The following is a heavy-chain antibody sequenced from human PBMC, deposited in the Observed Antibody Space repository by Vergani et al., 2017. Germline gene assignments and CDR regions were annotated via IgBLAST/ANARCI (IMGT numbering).Heavy chain of an antibody. CDR1: GGTFSSYA. CDR3: ASPTYYYGSGSPGGALDI. CDR2: SIPIFGTA. V-gene: IGHV1-69*01. J-gene: IGHJ3*02. D-gene: IGHD3-10*01. Sequence: QVQLVQSGAEVKKPGSSVKVSCKASGGTFSSYAISWVRQAPGQGLEWMGGSIPIFGTANYAQKFQGRVTITADESTSTAYMELSSLRSEDTAVYYCASPTYYYGSGSPGGALDIWGQGTMVTVSS.